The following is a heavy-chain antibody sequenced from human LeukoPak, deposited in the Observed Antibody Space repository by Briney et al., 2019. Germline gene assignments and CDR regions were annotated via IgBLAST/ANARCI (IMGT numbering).Heavy chain of an antibody. CDR3: ARDPGRLGYCSSTSCYSGDY. CDR2: INPNSGGA. J-gene: IGHJ4*02. Sequence: GASVKVSFKASGYTFTVYYMHWVRQAPGQGLEGMGWINPNSGGANYAQKFQGRVTMTRDTSISTAYMELSRLRSDDTAVYYCARDPGRLGYCSSTSCYSGDYWGQGTLVTVSS. CDR1: GYTFTVYY. D-gene: IGHD2-2*03. V-gene: IGHV1-2*02.